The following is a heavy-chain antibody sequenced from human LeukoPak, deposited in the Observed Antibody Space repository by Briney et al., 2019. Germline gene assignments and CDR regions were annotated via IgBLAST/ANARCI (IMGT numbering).Heavy chain of an antibody. Sequence: GGSLRLSCAASGFTFRNYLMPWVRQAPGKGLVWVSRINIDETNAYADSVKGRFTISRDNAKNTVYLQMNSLRAEDTAVYFCGRGGDGIDNWGQGTTVIVSS. V-gene: IGHV3-74*01. J-gene: IGHJ3*02. CDR2: INIDETNA. CDR1: GFTFRNYL. CDR3: GRGGDGIDN.